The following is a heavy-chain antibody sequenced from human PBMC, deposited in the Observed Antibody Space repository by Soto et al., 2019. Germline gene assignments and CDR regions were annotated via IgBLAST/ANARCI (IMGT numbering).Heavy chain of an antibody. D-gene: IGHD3-9*01. J-gene: IGHJ4*02. CDR3: ARDLGAYYDILTGYSRASDY. Sequence: ASLKLSCKSSGYPFTSYVISWVRQAPGQGLEWMGWISAYNGNTNYAQKLQGRVTMTTDTSTSTAYMELRSLRSDDTAVYYCARDLGAYYDILTGYSRASDYWGQGTLVTVSS. V-gene: IGHV1-18*01. CDR2: ISAYNGNT. CDR1: GYPFTSYV.